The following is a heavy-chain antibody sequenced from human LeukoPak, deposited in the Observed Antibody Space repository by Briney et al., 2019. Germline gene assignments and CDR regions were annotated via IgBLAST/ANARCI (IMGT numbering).Heavy chain of an antibody. Sequence: GGSLRLSCTASGFAFDEHGMSWVRQVPGKGLEWVSGINWSGGSTGYADPLRGWFTISRDDAKNSLYLQMDSLRAEDTALYYCARAPITSPFYFDSWGQGTLVTVSS. CDR2: INWSGGST. CDR1: GFAFDEHG. CDR3: ARAPITSPFYFDS. V-gene: IGHV3-20*04. D-gene: IGHD2-2*01. J-gene: IGHJ4*02.